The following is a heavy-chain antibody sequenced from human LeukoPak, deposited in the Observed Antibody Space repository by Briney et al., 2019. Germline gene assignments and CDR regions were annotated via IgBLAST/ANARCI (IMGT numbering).Heavy chain of an antibody. Sequence: GGSLRLSCAASESIFSNYAMTWVRQAPGEGLVWVSRTNTDGRTTSYADSVKGRFTISRDNAKNMLYLQMNSLRAEDTAVYYCARIEDRGAAFDSWGQGTLVTVSS. CDR3: ARIEDRGAAFDS. CDR2: TNTDGRTT. J-gene: IGHJ4*02. CDR1: ESIFSNYA. D-gene: IGHD3-22*01. V-gene: IGHV3-74*01.